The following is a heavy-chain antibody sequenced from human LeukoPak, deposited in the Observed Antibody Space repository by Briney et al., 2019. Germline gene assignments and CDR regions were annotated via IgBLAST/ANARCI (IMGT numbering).Heavy chain of an antibody. CDR2: IYHSGST. V-gene: IGHV4-38-2*01. CDR3: ARVTAARTFDY. Sequence: SETLSLTCAVSAYSISSGYYWGWVRQPPGKGLEWIGEIYHSGSTNYNPSLKSRVAISLDKSKNHFSLKLTSVTAADTAMYYCARVTAARTFDYWGQGTLVTVSS. D-gene: IGHD6-13*01. J-gene: IGHJ4*02. CDR1: AYSISSGYY.